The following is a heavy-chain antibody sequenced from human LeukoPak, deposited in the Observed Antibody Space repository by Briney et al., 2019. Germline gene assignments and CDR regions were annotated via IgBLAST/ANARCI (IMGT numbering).Heavy chain of an antibody. Sequence: SETLSLTCAVSGGSISSGGYSWSWIRQPPGKGLEWIGYIYYSGSTYYNPSLKSRVTISVDTSKNQFSLKLSSVTAADTAVYYCARTFSGYYTAFDYWGQGTLVTVSS. CDR2: IYYSGST. D-gene: IGHD3-22*01. V-gene: IGHV4-30-2*03. CDR1: GGSISSGGYS. CDR3: ARTFSGYYTAFDY. J-gene: IGHJ4*02.